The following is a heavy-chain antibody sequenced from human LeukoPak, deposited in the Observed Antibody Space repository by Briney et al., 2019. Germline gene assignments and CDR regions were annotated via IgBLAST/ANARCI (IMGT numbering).Heavy chain of an antibody. CDR2: IYPGDSDT. Sequence: GESLKISCKGSGYNFTSYWIGWVRPMPGKGLEWMGIIYPGDSDTRYSPSFRGQVTISADKSISTAYLQWSSLKASDTAMYYCARTYYYDSSGYYYRAAFDIWGQGTMVTVSS. V-gene: IGHV5-51*01. D-gene: IGHD3-22*01. CDR1: GYNFTSYW. J-gene: IGHJ3*02. CDR3: ARTYYYDSSGYYYRAAFDI.